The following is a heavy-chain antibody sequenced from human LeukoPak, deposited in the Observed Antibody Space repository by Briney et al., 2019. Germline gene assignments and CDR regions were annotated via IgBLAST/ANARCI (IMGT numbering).Heavy chain of an antibody. CDR1: GFTFNEFW. Sequence: GGSLRLSCAASGFTFNEFWMHWVRQAPGKGLMWVSRIHKDGLHAWYADSMRGRFTISRDNAENTVYLQLNSLRVGDTAVYYCARESEAAGTYYLDHWGQGNLVTVSS. CDR3: ARESEAAGTYYLDH. CDR2: IHKDGLHA. D-gene: IGHD6-25*01. J-gene: IGHJ4*02. V-gene: IGHV3-74*01.